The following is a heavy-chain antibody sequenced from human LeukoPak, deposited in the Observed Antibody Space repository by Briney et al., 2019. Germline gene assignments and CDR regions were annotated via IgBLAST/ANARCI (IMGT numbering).Heavy chain of an antibody. J-gene: IGHJ4*02. CDR2: ISWNSGSI. CDR1: GFTFDDYA. CDR3: ARGPAASGYYDSRGRSGYFDY. Sequence: GRSLRLSCAASGFTFDDYAMHWVRQAPGKGLEWVSGISWNSGSIGYADSVKGRFTISRDNAKNSLYLQMNSLRAEDTAVYYCARGPAASGYYDSRGRSGYFDYWGQGTLVTVSS. V-gene: IGHV3-9*01. D-gene: IGHD3-22*01.